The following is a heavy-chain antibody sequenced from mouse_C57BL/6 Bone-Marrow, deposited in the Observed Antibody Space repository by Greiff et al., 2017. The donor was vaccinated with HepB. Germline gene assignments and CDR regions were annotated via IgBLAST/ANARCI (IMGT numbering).Heavy chain of an antibody. J-gene: IGHJ4*01. V-gene: IGHV5-17*01. D-gene: IGHD1-1*01. Sequence: EVQRVESGGGLVKPGGSLKLSCAASGFTFSDYGMHWVRQAPEKGLEWVAYISSGSSTIYYADTVKGRFTISRDNAKNTLFLQMTSLRSEDTAMYYCAKYGSSYGGAMDYWGQGTSVTVSS. CDR1: GFTFSDYG. CDR3: AKYGSSYGGAMDY. CDR2: ISSGSSTI.